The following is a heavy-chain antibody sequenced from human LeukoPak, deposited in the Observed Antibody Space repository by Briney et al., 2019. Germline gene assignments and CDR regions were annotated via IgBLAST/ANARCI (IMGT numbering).Heavy chain of an antibody. CDR2: IYPGDSDT. D-gene: IGHD2-2*01. V-gene: IGHV5-51*01. CDR3: ARRVGYCSSTSCYVFDY. J-gene: IGHJ4*02. CDR1: GYRFTNYW. Sequence: PGESLKISCQGSGYRFTNYWIGWVRQMPGKGLEWMGIIYPGDSDTRYSPSFQGQVTISADKSISTAYLQWSSLKASDTAMYYCARRVGYCSSTSCYVFDYWGQGTLVTVSS.